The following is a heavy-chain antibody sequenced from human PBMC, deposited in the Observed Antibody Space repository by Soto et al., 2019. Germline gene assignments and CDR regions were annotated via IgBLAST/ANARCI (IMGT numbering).Heavy chain of an antibody. CDR1: GYIFTSYY. Sequence: ASVKVSCKASGYIFTSYYMHWVRQAPGQGLEWMGIINPSGGSTSYAQKFQGRVTMTRDTSTSTVYMVLSSLRSEDTAVYYCATSQQNWFDPWGQGTLVTVSS. CDR2: INPSGGST. J-gene: IGHJ5*02. V-gene: IGHV1-46*03. CDR3: ATSQQNWFDP.